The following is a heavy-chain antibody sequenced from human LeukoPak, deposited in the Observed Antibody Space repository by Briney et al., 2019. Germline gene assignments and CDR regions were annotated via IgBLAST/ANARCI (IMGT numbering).Heavy chain of an antibody. D-gene: IGHD6-19*01. J-gene: IGHJ4*02. Sequence: GGSLRLSCAASEFTFSNYRMSWVRQAPGKGLERVAHTNQDGSKNYYVDSVRGRFTISRDNAKNSLYLQMNSLRAEDTAVYYCATTVAGYPDDYLDYWGQGTLVTVSS. CDR2: TNQDGSKN. V-gene: IGHV3-7*01. CDR3: ATTVAGYPDDYLDY. CDR1: EFTFSNYR.